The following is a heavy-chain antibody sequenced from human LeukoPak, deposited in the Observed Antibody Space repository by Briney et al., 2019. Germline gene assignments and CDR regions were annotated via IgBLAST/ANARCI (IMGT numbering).Heavy chain of an antibody. CDR3: ARDGPYYDSSGYLPY. V-gene: IGHV3-7*01. J-gene: IGHJ4*02. CDR2: IKQDGSEK. Sequence: GGSLRLSCAASGFTFSSYWMSWVRQAPGKGLEWVANIKQDGSEKYYVDSVKGRLTISRDNAKNSLYLQMSSLRAEDTAVYYCARDGPYYDSSGYLPYWGQGTLVTVSS. CDR1: GFTFSSYW. D-gene: IGHD3-22*01.